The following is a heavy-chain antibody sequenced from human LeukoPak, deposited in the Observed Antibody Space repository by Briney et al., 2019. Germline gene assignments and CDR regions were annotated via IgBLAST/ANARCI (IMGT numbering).Heavy chain of an antibody. CDR3: VRDLAMSSPDRDY. J-gene: IGHJ4*02. V-gene: IGHV1-2*02. CDR2: INPKTGVT. CDR1: GYSFTAYY. D-gene: IGHD5/OR15-5a*01. Sequence: ASVKVSCKASGYSFTAYYLHWVRQTPGHGLEWMGWINPKTGVTKYAQNFQGRVTMTRDMSINTAYMEVSRLRSDDTAVFYCVRDLAMSSPDRDYWGQGTLVTVSS.